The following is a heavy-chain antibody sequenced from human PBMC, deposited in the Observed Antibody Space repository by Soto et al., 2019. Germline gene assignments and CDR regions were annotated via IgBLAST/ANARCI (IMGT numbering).Heavy chain of an antibody. J-gene: IGHJ4*02. V-gene: IGHV3-23*01. CDR2: ISGSDGKT. D-gene: IGHD3-3*01. CDR1: GVTFKDYG. CDR3: ARWSYLDY. Sequence: GGSLRLSCGAPGVTFKDYGMHWVRQAPGKGLEWVSTISGSDGKTFYADSVKGRFSISRDTSQSTLYLQMNSLRADDTAMYYCARWSYLDYWGQGTRVTVSS.